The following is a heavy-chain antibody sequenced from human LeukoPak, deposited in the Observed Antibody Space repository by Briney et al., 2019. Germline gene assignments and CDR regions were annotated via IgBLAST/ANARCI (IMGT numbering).Heavy chain of an antibody. J-gene: IGHJ4*02. CDR2: ISSSGSTI. D-gene: IGHD3-9*01. Sequence: GGSLRLSCAASGFTFSSYEMNWVRQAPGKGLEWVSYISSSGSTIYYADSVKGRFTISRDNSKNTLYLQMNSLRAEDTAVYYCAKDVPLSDYWGQGTLVTVSS. CDR1: GFTFSSYE. CDR3: AKDVPLSDY. V-gene: IGHV3-48*03.